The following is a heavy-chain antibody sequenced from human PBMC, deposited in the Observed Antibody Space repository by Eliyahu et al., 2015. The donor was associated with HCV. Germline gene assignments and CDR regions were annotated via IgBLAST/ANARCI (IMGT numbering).Heavy chain of an antibody. CDR3: AMEGPYYYDSSGRVLRDPNWYFDL. CDR1: GGSIXSSXYX. V-gene: IGHV4-39*01. Sequence: QLQLQESGPGLVKPSETLSLTCTVSGGSIXSSXYXWGWXRQPPGKGLEWIGSIYYSGSTYYNPSLKSRVTISVDTSKNQFSLKLSSVTAADTAVYYCAMEGPYYYDSSGRVLRDPNWYFDLWGRGTLVTVSS. J-gene: IGHJ2*01. CDR2: IYYSGST. D-gene: IGHD3-22*01.